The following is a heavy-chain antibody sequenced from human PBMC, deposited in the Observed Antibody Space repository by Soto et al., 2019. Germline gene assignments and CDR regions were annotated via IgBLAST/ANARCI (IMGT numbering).Heavy chain of an antibody. Sequence: QVQLVQSGTEVKKPGASVKVSCKASGYTFTSYAISWVRQAPGQGLEWMGWINPYNGNTNYAQKLQGRVTMTTDTSTSTAYMELRSLRSDDTAVYYCSRDTAMALPDAWGQGTLVTVSS. CDR3: SRDTAMALPDA. CDR2: INPYNGNT. J-gene: IGHJ4*02. V-gene: IGHV1-18*01. CDR1: GYTFTSYA. D-gene: IGHD5-18*01.